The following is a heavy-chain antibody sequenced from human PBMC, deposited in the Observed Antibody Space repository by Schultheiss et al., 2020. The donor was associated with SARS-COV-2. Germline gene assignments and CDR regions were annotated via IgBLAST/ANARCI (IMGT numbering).Heavy chain of an antibody. CDR3: ARLREYSSSSGWFDP. J-gene: IGHJ5*02. CDR2: IYYSGNT. Sequence: SETLSLTCAVYGGSFSGYYWGWIRQPPGKGLEWIGSIYYSGNTYYNPSLKSRVTISVDASKNQFSLKLSSVTAADTAVYYCARLREYSSSSGWFDPWGQGTLVTVSS. V-gene: IGHV4-34*01. CDR1: GGSFSGYY. D-gene: IGHD6-6*01.